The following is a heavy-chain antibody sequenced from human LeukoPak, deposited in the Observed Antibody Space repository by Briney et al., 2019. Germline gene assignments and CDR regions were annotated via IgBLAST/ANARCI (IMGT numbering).Heavy chain of an antibody. Sequence: ASVKVSCKASGGTFSSYAISWVRQAPGQGLEWMGIINPSGGSTSYAQKFQGRVTITRDTSASTAYMELSSLRSEDTAVYYCARDRPSYYYYGMDVWGQGTTVTVSS. CDR3: ARDRPSYYYYGMDV. CDR1: GGTFSSYA. V-gene: IGHV1-46*01. CDR2: INPSGGST. J-gene: IGHJ6*02. D-gene: IGHD6-6*01.